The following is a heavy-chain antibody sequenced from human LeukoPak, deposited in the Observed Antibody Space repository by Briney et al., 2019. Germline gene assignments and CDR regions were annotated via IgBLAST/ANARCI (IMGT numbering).Heavy chain of an antibody. CDR2: IYGSGST. D-gene: IGHD2-21*02. CDR3: ARDVYCGGDCSYFDS. Sequence: PSETLSLTCTVSGGSISSSSYYWSWIRQPPGKGLEWIGHIYGSGSTNYNPSLKSRVTLSVDTSKNQFSLKLSSVTAADTAVYYCARDVYCGGDCSYFDSWGQGTLVVVSS. J-gene: IGHJ4*02. CDR1: GGSISSSSYY. V-gene: IGHV4-61*01.